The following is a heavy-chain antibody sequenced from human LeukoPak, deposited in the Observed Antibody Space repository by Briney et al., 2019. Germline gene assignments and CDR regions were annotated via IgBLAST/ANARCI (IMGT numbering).Heavy chain of an antibody. CDR2: ISYDGSNK. Sequence: GGSLRLSCAASGFTFSSNAMHWVRQAPGKGLEWVALISYDGSNKYYPDSVKGRFTISRDNSKNTLYLQMNSLRAKDSAVYFCARDGGLSATNCADYWGQGTLVTVSS. CDR3: ARDGGLSATNCADY. V-gene: IGHV3-30-3*01. D-gene: IGHD2-2*01. J-gene: IGHJ4*02. CDR1: GFTFSSNA.